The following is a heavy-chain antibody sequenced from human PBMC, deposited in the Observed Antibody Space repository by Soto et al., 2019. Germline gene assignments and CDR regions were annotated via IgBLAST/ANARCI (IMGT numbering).Heavy chain of an antibody. J-gene: IGHJ4*02. V-gene: IGHV4-30-4*01. D-gene: IGHD2-2*01. CDR3: ARRMPIDSYPFDY. CDR2: IYSTGST. CDR1: GGSISSGDYF. Sequence: QVQLQESGPGLVKSSQTLSLTCTVSGGSISSGDYFWSWIRQPPGKGLVWIGYIYSTGSTYYNPSLKSQVTISVDTSKNQFSLKLNSVTAADTAVYYCARRMPIDSYPFDYWGQGSLVTVSS.